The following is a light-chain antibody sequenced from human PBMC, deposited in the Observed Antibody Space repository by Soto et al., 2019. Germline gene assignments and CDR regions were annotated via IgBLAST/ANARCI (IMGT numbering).Light chain of an antibody. Sequence: EIVLTQSPGTLSLSPWERATLSCRASESVSSSYLGWYQQKPGQAPRLLIYGASSRATGIPVRFSGSGSGTEFTLTISSLQSEDFAVYYCQQYNNWPLTFGQGTRLEIK. J-gene: IGKJ5*01. CDR2: GAS. V-gene: IGKV3-15*01. CDR3: QQYNNWPLT. CDR1: ESVSSS.